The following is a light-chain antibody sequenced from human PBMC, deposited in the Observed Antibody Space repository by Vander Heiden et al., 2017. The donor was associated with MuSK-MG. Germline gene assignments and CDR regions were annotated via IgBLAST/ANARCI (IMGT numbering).Light chain of an antibody. V-gene: IGKV3-15*01. CDR3: QQVNRWPHA. Sequence: EIVMTQSPATLSASPGERATLSCRASQSVGGNLAWYQHKPGQGPRLLIYGTSTSAAGTPARFSGRGYGTEFTLTISSLQSEDFAVYYCQQVNRWPHAFGRGTKVEIK. J-gene: IGKJ4*02. CDR2: GTS. CDR1: QSVGGN.